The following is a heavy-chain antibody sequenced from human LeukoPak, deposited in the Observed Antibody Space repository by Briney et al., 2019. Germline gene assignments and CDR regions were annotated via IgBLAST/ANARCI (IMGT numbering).Heavy chain of an antibody. CDR1: GFIFTTYW. CDR2: INSDGSDT. V-gene: IGHV3-74*01. CDR3: AKQKFGVVVPAAIGLGFDY. J-gene: IGHJ4*02. Sequence: GGSLRLSCSASGFIFTTYWMHWVREAPGKGLVWVARINSDGSDTYYADSVKGRFTISRDNSKNTLYLQMNSLRAEDTAVYYCAKQKFGVVVPAAIGLGFDYWGQGTLVTVSS. D-gene: IGHD2-2*01.